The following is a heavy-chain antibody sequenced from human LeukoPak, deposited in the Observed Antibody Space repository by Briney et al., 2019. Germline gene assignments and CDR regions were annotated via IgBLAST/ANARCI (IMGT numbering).Heavy chain of an antibody. Sequence: GGSLRLSCAASGFTFSSYAMHWVRQAPGKGLEWVAVISYDRSNKYYADSVKGRFTISRDNSKNTLYLQMNSLRAEDTAVYYCARGHSSSSSYFDYWGQGTLVTVSS. CDR1: GFTFSSYA. J-gene: IGHJ4*02. V-gene: IGHV3-30-3*01. D-gene: IGHD6-6*01. CDR3: ARGHSSSSSYFDY. CDR2: ISYDRSNK.